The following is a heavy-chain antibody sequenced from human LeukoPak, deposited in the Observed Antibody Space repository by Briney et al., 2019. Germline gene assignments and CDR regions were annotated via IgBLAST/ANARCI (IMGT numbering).Heavy chain of an antibody. D-gene: IGHD6-13*01. J-gene: IGHJ1*01. CDR2: INPNNGDT. Sequence: ASVKVSCKASGYTLIGYYLHWVRQAPGQRPEWMAWINPNNGDTKIAQKFQGRVTMTRDTSINTAYMELSSLRPDDTAVYYCARSQFRASNSGTWGFRRWGQGTLVTVTS. V-gene: IGHV1-2*02. CDR1: GYTLIGYY. CDR3: ARSQFRASNSGTWGFRR.